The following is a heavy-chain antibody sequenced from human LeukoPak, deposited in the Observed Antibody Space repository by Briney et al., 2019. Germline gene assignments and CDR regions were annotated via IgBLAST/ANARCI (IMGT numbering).Heavy chain of an antibody. Sequence: SETLSLTCTVSGGSISSYYWSWIRQPPGKGLGWIGYIYTSGSTNYNPSLKSRVTISVDTSKNQFSLKLSSVTAADTAVYYCARHWELLEGDYYYYYMDVWGKGTTVTVSS. V-gene: IGHV4-4*09. D-gene: IGHD1-26*01. CDR2: IYTSGST. J-gene: IGHJ6*03. CDR3: ARHWELLEGDYYYYYMDV. CDR1: GGSISSYY.